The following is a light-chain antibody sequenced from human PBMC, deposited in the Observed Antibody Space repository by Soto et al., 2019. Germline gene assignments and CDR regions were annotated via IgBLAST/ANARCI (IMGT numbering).Light chain of an antibody. Sequence: HSVLTQPASVSGSPGQSSTISCTSTSSDVGGYNYVSWYQHHPGKAPKLIIYDVSNRPSGVSIRFSGSKSDNTASLTISGLQPEDEADYHCSSYTTSNTRQIVFGTGTKVTVL. CDR2: DVS. J-gene: IGLJ1*01. CDR3: SSYTTSNTRQIV. CDR1: SSDVGGYNY. V-gene: IGLV2-14*03.